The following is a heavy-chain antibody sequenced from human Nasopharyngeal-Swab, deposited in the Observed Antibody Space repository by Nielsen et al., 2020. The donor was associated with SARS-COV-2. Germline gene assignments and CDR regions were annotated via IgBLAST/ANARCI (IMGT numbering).Heavy chain of an antibody. CDR2: ISYDGSNK. D-gene: IGHD3-22*01. CDR3: AKNSDSSGYYSGGIDRYYYYGMDV. J-gene: IGHJ6*02. Sequence: GESLKISCAASGFTFSSYGMHWVRQAPGKGLEWVAVISYDGSNKYYADSVKGRFTISRDNSKNTLYLQMNSLRAEDTAVYYCAKNSDSSGYYSGGIDRYYYYGMDVWGQGTTVTVSS. CDR1: GFTFSSYG. V-gene: IGHV3-30*18.